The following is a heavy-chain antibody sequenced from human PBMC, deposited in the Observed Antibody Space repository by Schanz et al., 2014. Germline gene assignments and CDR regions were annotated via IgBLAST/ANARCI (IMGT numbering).Heavy chain of an antibody. D-gene: IGHD1-1*01. CDR1: GFTFSSYS. V-gene: IGHV3-48*01. CDR3: ARDRRNADLDY. J-gene: IGHJ4*02. Sequence: EVQLVESGGGLVQPGGSLRLSCAASGFTFSSYSMNWVRQAPGKGLEWVSYISSSSSTRYYADSVKGRFTISRDNAKSSLYLEMNSLRAEGTALYYCARDRRNADLDYWGQGTLVTVSS. CDR2: ISSSSSTR.